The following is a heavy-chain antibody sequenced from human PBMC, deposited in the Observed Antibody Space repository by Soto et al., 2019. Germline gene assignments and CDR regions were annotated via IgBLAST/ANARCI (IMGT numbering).Heavy chain of an antibody. J-gene: IGHJ5*02. CDR2: INYSGTS. V-gene: IGHV4-59*01. CDR1: GNSISNYY. D-gene: IGHD6-19*01. CDR3: ARRYSSGSYWFDP. Sequence: SETLSLTCTVSGNSISNYYWSWIRQPPGKGLEWIGYINYSGTSNYNPSLKSGVNISVDTSKNQFYLRMSSVTAADTAVYYCARRYSSGSYWFDPLGQGTLVTVSS.